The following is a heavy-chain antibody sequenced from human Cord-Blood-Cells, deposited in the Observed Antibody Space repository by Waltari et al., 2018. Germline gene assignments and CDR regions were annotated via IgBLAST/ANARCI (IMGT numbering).Heavy chain of an antibody. V-gene: IGHV3-48*03. CDR3: ARISSWWDFDY. J-gene: IGHJ4*02. Sequence: EVQLVESGGGLVQPGGSLRLSCAASGFTFSSYEMNWVRQAPGKGLEWVSYISRSGSTIYYADSVKGRFTISRDNAKNSLYLQMNSLRAGDTAVYYCARISSWWDFDYWGQGTLVTVSS. CDR1: GFTFSSYE. D-gene: IGHD6-13*01. CDR2: ISRSGSTI.